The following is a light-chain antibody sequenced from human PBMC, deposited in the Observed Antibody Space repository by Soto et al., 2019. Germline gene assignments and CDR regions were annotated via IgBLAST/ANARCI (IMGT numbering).Light chain of an antibody. CDR1: QTISSW. V-gene: IGKV1-5*03. J-gene: IGKJ1*01. CDR3: QHYNSYSEA. Sequence: DIQMTQSPSTLSGSVGDRVTITCRASQTISSWLAWYQQKTGKAPKLLIYKASTLKSGVPSRFSGSGSGTEFTLTISSLQPDDFTTYYRQHYNSYSEAFGQGTKVELK. CDR2: KAS.